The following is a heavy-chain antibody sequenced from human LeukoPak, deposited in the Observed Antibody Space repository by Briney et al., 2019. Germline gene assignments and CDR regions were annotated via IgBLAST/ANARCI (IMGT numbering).Heavy chain of an antibody. V-gene: IGHV3-72*01. CDR3: TRVVLVGTTYSYFDY. Sequence: GGSLRLSCAASGFTFSDHYMDWVRQAPGKGVEWVGRTRKKTNSYTTEYAASVKGRFTISRDDSKNSLYLQMNSLKAEDTAVYYCTRVVLVGTTYSYFDYWGQGTLVTVSS. J-gene: IGHJ4*02. CDR2: TRKKTNSYTT. CDR1: GFTFSDHY. D-gene: IGHD1-26*01.